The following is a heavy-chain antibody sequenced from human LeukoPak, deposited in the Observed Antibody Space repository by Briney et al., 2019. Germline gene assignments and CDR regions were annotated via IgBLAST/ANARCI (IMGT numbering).Heavy chain of an antibody. D-gene: IGHD7-27*01. CDR2: IYHSGST. J-gene: IGHJ2*01. V-gene: IGHV4-30-2*01. CDR3: ASMLTGDRIGWYFDL. CDR1: GGSISSGGYY. Sequence: PSETLSLTCTVSGGSISSGGYYWSWIRQPPGKGLEWIGYIYHSGSTYYNPSLKSRVTISVDRSKNQFSLKLSSVTAADTAVYYCASMLTGDRIGWYFDLWGRGTLVTVSS.